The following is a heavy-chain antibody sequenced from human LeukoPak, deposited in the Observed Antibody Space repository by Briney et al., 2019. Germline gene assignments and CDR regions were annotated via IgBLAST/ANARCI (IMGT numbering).Heavy chain of an antibody. Sequence: GGSLRLSCAASGFTFNIYWMHWVRQAPGKGLVWASRISSDGSLTNYADSVKGRFTISRDNAKNTLYLQMDSLRADDTAVYYCARDVLDITPYWGQGTLVTVSS. V-gene: IGHV3-74*01. CDR1: GFTFNIYW. CDR3: ARDVLDITPY. J-gene: IGHJ4*02. CDR2: ISSDGSLT. D-gene: IGHD2-15*01.